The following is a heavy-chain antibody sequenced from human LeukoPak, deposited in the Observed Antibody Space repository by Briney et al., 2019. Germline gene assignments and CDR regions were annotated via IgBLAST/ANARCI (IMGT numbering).Heavy chain of an antibody. J-gene: IGHJ4*02. V-gene: IGHV3-53*01. Sequence: GGSLRLSCAASGFTVSSNYMSWVRQAPGKGLEWVSVIYSGGSTYYADSVKGRFTISRDNSKNTLYLQMNSLRAEDTAVYYCAQAKGDLLTGYSWYYFDYWGQGTLVTVSS. D-gene: IGHD3-9*01. CDR2: IYSGGST. CDR3: AQAKGDLLTGYSWYYFDY. CDR1: GFTVSSNY.